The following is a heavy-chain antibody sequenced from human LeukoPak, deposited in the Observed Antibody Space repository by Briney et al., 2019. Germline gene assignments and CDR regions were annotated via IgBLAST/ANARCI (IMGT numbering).Heavy chain of an antibody. CDR3: ARDVSSDSSGWVFAFDI. CDR2: IYYSGST. V-gene: IGHV4-59*01. Sequence: SETLFLTCTVSGGSISSYYWSWIRQPPGKGLEWIGYIYYSGSTNYNPSLKSRVTISVDTSKNQFSLKLSSVTAADTAVYYCARDVSSDSSGWVFAFDIWGQGTMVTVSS. D-gene: IGHD6-19*01. CDR1: GGSISSYY. J-gene: IGHJ3*02.